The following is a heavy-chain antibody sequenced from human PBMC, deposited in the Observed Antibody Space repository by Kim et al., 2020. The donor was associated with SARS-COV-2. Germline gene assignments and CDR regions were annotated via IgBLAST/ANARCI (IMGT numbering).Heavy chain of an antibody. V-gene: IGHV3-21*01. Sequence: DAVKGRYTISRDNAKNSLYLQMNSLRAEDTAVYDCARVSESSSWSYYFDYWGQGTLVTVSS. CDR3: ARVSESSSWSYYFDY. D-gene: IGHD6-6*01. J-gene: IGHJ4*02.